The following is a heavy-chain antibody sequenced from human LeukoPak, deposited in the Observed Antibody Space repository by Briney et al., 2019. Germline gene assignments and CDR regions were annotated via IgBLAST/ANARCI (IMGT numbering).Heavy chain of an antibody. CDR1: GYTRTELS. J-gene: IGHJ6*02. Sequence: ASVKVSCKVSGYTRTELSMHWVRQAPGKGLKWMGGFDPEYGETIYAQKFQGRVTMAEDTSTDTAYMELSSLRSEDTAVYYCATDSQALTIFGVVKGSGMDVWGQGTTVTVSS. CDR3: ATDSQALTIFGVVKGSGMDV. CDR2: FDPEYGET. D-gene: IGHD3-3*01. V-gene: IGHV1-24*01.